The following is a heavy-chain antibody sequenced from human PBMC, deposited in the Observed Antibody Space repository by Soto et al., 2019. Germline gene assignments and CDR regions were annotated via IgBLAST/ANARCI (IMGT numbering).Heavy chain of an antibody. V-gene: IGHV3-53*01. Sequence: EVQLLESGGGLIKPGGSLRLSCAASGVTVSNNSMGWVRQAPGQGLEWVSVIYSGGSTSYADSVSGRFTISRDNSKNTVYLQMNSLRAEDTAVFYCARAPSGNYYIDSWGQGTLVTVS. CDR3: ARAPSGNYYIDS. CDR1: GVTVSNNS. D-gene: IGHD1-26*01. CDR2: IYSGGST. J-gene: IGHJ4*02.